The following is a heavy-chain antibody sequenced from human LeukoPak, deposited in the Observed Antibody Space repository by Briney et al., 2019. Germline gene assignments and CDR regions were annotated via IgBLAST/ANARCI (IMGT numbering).Heavy chain of an antibody. D-gene: IGHD6-19*01. CDR1: GGSISGKY. J-gene: IGHJ4*02. Sequence: SETLSLTCIVSGGSISGKYWSWIRQPAGKGLEWIGRINTSVNTNYNPSLKSRVTMSADTSKNQFSLERTSVTAADTAVYYCASPRSSSGWDGDFDYWGQGTLVTVSS. CDR2: INTSVNT. CDR3: ASPRSSSGWDGDFDY. V-gene: IGHV4-4*07.